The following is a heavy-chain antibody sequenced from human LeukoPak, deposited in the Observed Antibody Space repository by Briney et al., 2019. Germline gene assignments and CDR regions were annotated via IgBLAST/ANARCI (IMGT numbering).Heavy chain of an antibody. CDR2: MNPNSGNT. CDR3: ALRTMVRGVIKFDP. D-gene: IGHD3-10*01. J-gene: IGHJ5*02. CDR1: GYTFTSYD. V-gene: IGHV1-8*01. Sequence: ASVKVSCKASGYTFTSYDINWVRQATGQGLEWMEWMNPNSGNTGYAQKFQGRVTMTRNTSISTAYMELSSLRSEDTAVYYCALRTMVRGVIKFDPWGQGTLVTVSS.